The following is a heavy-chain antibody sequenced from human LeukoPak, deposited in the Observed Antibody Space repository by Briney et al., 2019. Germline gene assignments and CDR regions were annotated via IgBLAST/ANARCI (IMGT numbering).Heavy chain of an antibody. CDR2: ISSSSSYI. Sequence: GGSLRLSCAASGFTFDDYTMHWVRQAPGKGLEWVSSISSSSSYIYYADSVKGRFTISRDNAKNSLYLQMNSLRAEDTAVYYCARDPGIAASYGMDVWGQGTTVTVSS. J-gene: IGHJ6*02. CDR1: GFTFDDYT. CDR3: ARDPGIAASYGMDV. D-gene: IGHD6-13*01. V-gene: IGHV3-21*01.